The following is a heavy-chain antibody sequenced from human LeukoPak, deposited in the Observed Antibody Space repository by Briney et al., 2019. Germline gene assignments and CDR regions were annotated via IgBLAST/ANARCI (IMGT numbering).Heavy chain of an antibody. V-gene: IGHV5-51*01. D-gene: IGHD1-1*01. Sequence: GESLKIPCKGSGYRFTSYWIGWVRQMPGKGLEWMGIIYPGDSDTRYSPTFQGQVTISADKSISTAYLQWSSLKASDTAMYYCARRADNGDFDYWGQGTLVTVSS. CDR3: ARRADNGDFDY. J-gene: IGHJ4*02. CDR2: IYPGDSDT. CDR1: GYRFTSYW.